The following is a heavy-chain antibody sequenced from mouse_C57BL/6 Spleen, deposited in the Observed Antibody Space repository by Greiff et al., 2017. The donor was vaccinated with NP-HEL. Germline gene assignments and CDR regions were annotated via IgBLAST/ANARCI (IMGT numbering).Heavy chain of an antibody. CDR3: ARGGGYSNPYFDY. Sequence: VQLQQPGAELVRPGTSVKLSCKASGYTFTSYWMHWVKQRPGQGLEWIGVIDPSDSYTNYNQKFKGKATLTVDTSSSTAYMQLSSLTSEDSAVYYCARGGGYSNPYFDYWGQGTTLTVSS. CDR1: GYTFTSYW. V-gene: IGHV1-59*01. J-gene: IGHJ2*01. CDR2: IDPSDSYT. D-gene: IGHD2-5*01.